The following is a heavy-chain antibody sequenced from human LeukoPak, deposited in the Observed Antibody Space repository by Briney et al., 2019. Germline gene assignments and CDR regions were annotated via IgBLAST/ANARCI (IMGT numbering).Heavy chain of an antibody. J-gene: IGHJ4*02. CDR1: GGSISSYY. Sequence: PSETLSLTCTVSGGSISSYYWSWIRQPPGKGLEWIGYIYYSGSTNYNPSLKSRVTISVDTSRNQFSLKLSSVTAADTAVYYCARDRGPGYGFDYWGQGTLVTVSS. CDR3: ARDRGPGYGFDY. V-gene: IGHV4-59*01. D-gene: IGHD5-12*01. CDR2: IYYSGST.